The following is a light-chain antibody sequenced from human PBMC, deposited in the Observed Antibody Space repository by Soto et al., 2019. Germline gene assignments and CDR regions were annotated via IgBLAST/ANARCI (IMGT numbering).Light chain of an antibody. Sequence: DIVMTQSPLSLPVTLGQPASISCRSSQSLVHSDGNTYLNWLQQRPGQSPRRLSYKVSNRDSGVPDRFSGSGSGTDFTLTISRVEAEDVGVYYCVQGTHWPRAFGQGTKVEIK. CDR2: KVS. V-gene: IGKV2-30*02. J-gene: IGKJ1*01. CDR1: QSLVHSDGNTY. CDR3: VQGTHWPRA.